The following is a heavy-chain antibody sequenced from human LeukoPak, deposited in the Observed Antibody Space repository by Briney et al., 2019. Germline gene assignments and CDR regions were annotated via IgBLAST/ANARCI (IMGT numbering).Heavy chain of an antibody. V-gene: IGHV3-74*03. CDR1: GLTFSNYW. CDR3: ARDKKSGESSEIDY. CDR2: INRDGSTA. Sequence: GGSLRLSCAASGLTFSNYWVHWVRQAPGKGLVWVSRINRDGSTAKYADSVKGRFTVSRDNAKNTLNLQMNSLRAEDTAVYYCARDKKSGESSEIDYWGQGTLVTVSS. J-gene: IGHJ4*02. D-gene: IGHD3-10*01.